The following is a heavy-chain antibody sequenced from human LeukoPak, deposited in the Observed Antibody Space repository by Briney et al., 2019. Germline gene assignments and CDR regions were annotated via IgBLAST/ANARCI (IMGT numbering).Heavy chain of an antibody. CDR1: GVTFNTYS. CDR3: ARETYCSGGSCYKGHAFDI. V-gene: IGHV3-21*01. CDR2: IDSSGGYM. D-gene: IGHD2-15*01. Sequence: GGSLRLSCEASGVTFNTYSMNWARQAPGKGLEWVSSIDSSGGYMFFADSVKGRFIISRGNDKNSLYLQMNSLRADDTAVYYCARETYCSGGSCYKGHAFDIWGQGTMVTVSS. J-gene: IGHJ3*02.